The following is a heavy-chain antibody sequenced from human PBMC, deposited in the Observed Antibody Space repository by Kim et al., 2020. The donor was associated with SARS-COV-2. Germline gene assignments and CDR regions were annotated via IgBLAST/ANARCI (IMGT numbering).Heavy chain of an antibody. J-gene: IGHJ6*02. CDR2: ISAYNGNT. CDR3: AMSQQMVYATNYYYYYGMDV. CDR1: GYTFTSYG. V-gene: IGHV1-18*04. D-gene: IGHD2-8*01. Sequence: ASVKVSCKASGYTFTSYGISWVRQAPGQGLEWMGWISAYNGNTNYAQKLQGRVTMTTDTSTSTAYMELRSLRSDDTAVYYCAMSQQMVYATNYYYYYGMDVWGQGTTVTVSS.